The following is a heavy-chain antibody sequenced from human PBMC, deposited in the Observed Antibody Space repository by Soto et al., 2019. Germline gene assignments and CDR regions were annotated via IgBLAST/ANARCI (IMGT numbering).Heavy chain of an antibody. CDR2: ISSSSSYI. CDR1: GFTFSSYS. V-gene: IGHV3-21*01. Sequence: GGSLRLSCAASGFTFSSYSMNGVRQAPGKGLEWVSSISSSSSYIYYADSVKGRFTISRDNAKNSLYLQMNSLRAEDTAVYYCATAAGTPPFFDYWGQGTLVTVSS. D-gene: IGHD6-13*01. CDR3: ATAAGTPPFFDY. J-gene: IGHJ4*02.